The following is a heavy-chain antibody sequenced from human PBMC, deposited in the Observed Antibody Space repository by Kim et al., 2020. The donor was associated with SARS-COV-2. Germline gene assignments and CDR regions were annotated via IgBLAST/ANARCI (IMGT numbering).Heavy chain of an antibody. D-gene: IGHD3-16*01. J-gene: IGHJ4*02. CDR3: ARDEPLGPNNGGQYYFDY. CDR2: IWYDGSNK. Sequence: GGSLRLSCAASGFTFSSYGMHWVRQAPGKGLEWVAVIWYDGSNKYYADSVKGRFTISRDNSKNTLYLQMNSLRAEDTAVYYCARDEPLGPNNGGQYYFDYWGQGTLVTVSS. CDR1: GFTFSSYG. V-gene: IGHV3-33*01.